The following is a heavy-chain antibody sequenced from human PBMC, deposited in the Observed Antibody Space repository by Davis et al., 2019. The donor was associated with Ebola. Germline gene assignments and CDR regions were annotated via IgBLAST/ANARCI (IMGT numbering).Heavy chain of an antibody. CDR3: ARELPLRGYSYRSVMDV. J-gene: IGHJ6*02. CDR1: GFTFSSYS. D-gene: IGHD5-18*01. V-gene: IGHV3-48*02. CDR2: ISSSSSI. Sequence: GESLKISCAASGFTFSSYSMNWVRQAPGKGLEWVSYISSSSSIYYADSVKGRFTISRDNAKNSLYLQMNSLRDEDTAVYYCARELPLRGYSYRSVMDVWGQGTTVTVSS.